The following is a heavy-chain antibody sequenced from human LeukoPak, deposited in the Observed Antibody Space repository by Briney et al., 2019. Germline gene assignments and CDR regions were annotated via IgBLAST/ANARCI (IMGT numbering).Heavy chain of an antibody. Sequence: GSSVKVSCKASGGTFSRYAISWVRQAPGQGLEWMGRIVPIFGIANYAQKFQGRVTITADKSTSTAYMELSSLRSEDTAVYYCARPRRDKGVLGAVVPAAPFDPWGQGTLVTVSS. CDR2: IVPIFGIA. CDR1: GGTFSRYA. V-gene: IGHV1-69*04. J-gene: IGHJ5*02. D-gene: IGHD2-2*01. CDR3: ARPRRDKGVLGAVVPAAPFDP.